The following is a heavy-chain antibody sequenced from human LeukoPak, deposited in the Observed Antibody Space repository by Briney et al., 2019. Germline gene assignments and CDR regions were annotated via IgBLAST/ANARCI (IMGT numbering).Heavy chain of an antibody. CDR1: AYTFTGYY. V-gene: IGHV1-2*02. J-gene: IGHJ5*02. Sequence: ASVKVSCKASAYTFTGYYMHWVRQAPGQGLEWMGWINPNSGGTNYAQQFLGRVTMTTDTSISTAYMELSDLRSDDTAVYYCASPDYYGSGSYRFDPWAREPWSPSPQ. CDR2: INPNSGGT. CDR3: ASPDYYGSGSYRFDP. D-gene: IGHD3-10*01.